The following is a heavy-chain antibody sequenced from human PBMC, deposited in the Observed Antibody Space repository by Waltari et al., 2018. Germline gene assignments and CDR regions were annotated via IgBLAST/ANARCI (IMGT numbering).Heavy chain of an antibody. CDR3: ARDWTRLYDFWSGYYYY. Sequence: QVQLVQSGAEVKKPGASVKVSCTASGYTFTGYYMHWVRQAPGQGLEWMGRINPNSGGTNYAQKFQGRVTMTRDTSISTAYMELSRLRSDDTAVYYCARDWTRLYDFWSGYYYYWGQGTLVTVSS. D-gene: IGHD3-3*01. CDR2: INPNSGGT. V-gene: IGHV1-2*06. CDR1: GYTFTGYY. J-gene: IGHJ4*02.